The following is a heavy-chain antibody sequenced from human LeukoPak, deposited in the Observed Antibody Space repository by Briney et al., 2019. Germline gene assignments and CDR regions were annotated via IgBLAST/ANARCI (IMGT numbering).Heavy chain of an antibody. CDR1: GYTFTGYY. CDR2: INPNSGGT. D-gene: IGHD3-22*01. CDR3: ATMIIPYYYDSRCYYYGSRGNFDY. V-gene: IGHV1-2*02. J-gene: IGHJ4*02. Sequence: AASVTVSCKASGYTFTGYYMHWVRPAPGQGRAWVGWINPNSGGTNYAQKFQGRVTMTRDTSLSTAYMELSRQRSDHTAVYCGATMIIPYYYDSRCYYYGSRGNFDYWGQGTLVTVSS.